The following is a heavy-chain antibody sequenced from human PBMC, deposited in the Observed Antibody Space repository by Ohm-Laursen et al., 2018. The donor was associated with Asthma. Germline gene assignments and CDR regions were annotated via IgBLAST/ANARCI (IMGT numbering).Heavy chain of an antibody. CDR1: GFTFSSYG. CDR2: ISYDGSNK. CDR3: ARSSSGETTYYFDY. J-gene: IGHJ4*02. Sequence: SLRLSCAASGFTFSSYGMHWVRQAPGKGLEWVAVISYDGSNKYYADSVKGRFTISRDNSKNTLYLQMNSLRAEDTAVYYCARSSSGETTYYFDYWGQGTLVTVSS. D-gene: IGHD4-17*01. V-gene: IGHV3-30*03.